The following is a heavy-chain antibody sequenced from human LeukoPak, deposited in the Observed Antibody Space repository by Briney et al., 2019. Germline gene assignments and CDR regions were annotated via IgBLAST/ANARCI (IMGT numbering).Heavy chain of an antibody. J-gene: IGHJ6*02. CDR2: ISGSGGST. Sequence: GGSLRLSCAASGFTFSSYAMSWVRQAPGKGLEWVSAISGSGGSTYYADSAKGRFTISRDNSKNTLYLQMNSLRAEDTAVYYCAKDHYYGSGSYGMDVWGQGTTVTVSS. CDR3: AKDHYYGSGSYGMDV. CDR1: GFTFSSYA. V-gene: IGHV3-23*01. D-gene: IGHD3-10*01.